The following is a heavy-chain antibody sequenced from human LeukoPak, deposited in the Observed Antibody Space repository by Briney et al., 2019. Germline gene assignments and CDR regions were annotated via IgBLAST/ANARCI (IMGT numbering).Heavy chain of an antibody. Sequence: VAVISYDGSNKYYADSVKGRFTISRDNSKNTLYLQMNSLRAEDTAVYYCAKERYSGSYSDYWGQGTLVTVSS. D-gene: IGHD1-26*01. J-gene: IGHJ4*02. CDR2: ISYDGSNK. CDR3: AKERYSGSYSDY. V-gene: IGHV3-30*01.